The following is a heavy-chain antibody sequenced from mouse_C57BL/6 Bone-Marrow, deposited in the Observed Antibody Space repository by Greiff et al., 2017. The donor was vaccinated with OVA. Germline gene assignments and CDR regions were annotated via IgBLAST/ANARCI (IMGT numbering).Heavy chain of an antibody. V-gene: IGHV5-17*01. D-gene: IGHD2-4*01. CDR3: ARRRLGAWFAY. Sequence: EVKVVESGGGLVKPGGSLKLSCAASGFTISDYGMHWVRQAPEKGLEWVAYISSGSSTIYYADTVKGRFTISRDNAKNTLFLQMTSLRSEDTAMYYCARRRLGAWFAYWGQGTLVTVSA. CDR1: GFTISDYG. J-gene: IGHJ3*01. CDR2: ISSGSSTI.